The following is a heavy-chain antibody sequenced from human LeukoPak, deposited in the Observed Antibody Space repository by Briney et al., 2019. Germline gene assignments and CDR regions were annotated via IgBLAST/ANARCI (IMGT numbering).Heavy chain of an antibody. D-gene: IGHD2-2*02. CDR2: VSGDGHNT. CDR3: AKNGGHALYDS. J-gene: IGHJ5*01. V-gene: IGHV3-23*01. CDR1: VFIFSTYA. Sequence: GGSLRLSCAASVFIFSTYAMTWVRQAPGKGLEWVSAVSGDGHNTYYADSVKGRLTISRDNSRSTLYLQMNSLRAEDTAVYYCAKNGGHALYDSWGQGTLVTVSS.